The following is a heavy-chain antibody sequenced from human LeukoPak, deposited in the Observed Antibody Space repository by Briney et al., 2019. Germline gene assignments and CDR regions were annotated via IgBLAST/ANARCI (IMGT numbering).Heavy chain of an antibody. J-gene: IGHJ4*02. V-gene: IGHV3-23*01. D-gene: IGHD3-22*01. CDR3: AKRGVVIRVILVGFHKEAYYFDS. CDR1: GITLSNYG. CDR2: ISDSGGST. Sequence: GGSLRLSCAVSGITLSNYGMSWVRQAPGKGLEWVAGISDSGGSTNYADSVKGRFTISRDSPKNTLYLQMTSLRAEDTAVYFWAKRGVVIRVILVGFHKEAYYFDSWGQGALVTVSS.